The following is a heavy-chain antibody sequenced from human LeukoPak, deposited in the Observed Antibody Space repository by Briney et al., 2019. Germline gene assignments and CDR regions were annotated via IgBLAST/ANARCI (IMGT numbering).Heavy chain of an antibody. D-gene: IGHD5-18*01. J-gene: IGHJ6*03. CDR1: GYTFTSYG. Sequence: ASVKVSCKASGYTFTSYGISWVRQAPGQGLEWMGWFSAYNGNTNYAQKLQGRVTMTTDTSTSTDYMKLRSLRSDDTAVYYCARLERGYSYGYGANYYCYYHMDVWGKGTTVTVSS. V-gene: IGHV1-18*01. CDR3: ARLERGYSYGYGANYYCYYHMDV. CDR2: FSAYNGNT.